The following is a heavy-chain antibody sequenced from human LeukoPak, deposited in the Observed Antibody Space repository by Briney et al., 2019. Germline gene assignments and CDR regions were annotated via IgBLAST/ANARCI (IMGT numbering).Heavy chain of an antibody. CDR3: ARGGDNSNNWFDP. CDR1: GFTFSSYS. CDR2: ISSSSSYI. J-gene: IGHJ5*02. D-gene: IGHD3-10*01. Sequence: GGSLRLSCAASGFTFSSYSMNWVRQAPGKGLEWVSSISSSSSYIYYADSVKGRFTISRDNAKNSLYLQMNSLRAEDTAVYYCARGGDNSNNWFDPWGQGTLVTVSS. V-gene: IGHV3-21*01.